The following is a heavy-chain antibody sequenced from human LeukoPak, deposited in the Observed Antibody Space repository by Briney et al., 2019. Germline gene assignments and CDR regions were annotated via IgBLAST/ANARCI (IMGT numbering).Heavy chain of an antibody. Sequence: GGSLRLSCAASGFPFNAYWMTWVRQAPGKGLEWVSSISGSGGSTFYADSVKGRFTFSRDNSKSTLYLQMNSLRAEDTAVYYCAKDPLAAAGYYFDSWGQGTLVTVSS. V-gene: IGHV3-23*01. CDR1: GFPFNAYW. CDR2: ISGSGGST. D-gene: IGHD6-13*01. CDR3: AKDPLAAAGYYFDS. J-gene: IGHJ4*02.